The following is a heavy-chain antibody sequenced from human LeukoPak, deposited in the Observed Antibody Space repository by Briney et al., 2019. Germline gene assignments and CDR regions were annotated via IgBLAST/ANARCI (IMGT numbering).Heavy chain of an antibody. V-gene: IGHV3-74*01. CDR3: ATKQWLAPPPDS. Sequence: GGSLRLSCAASGFTFSKDWILWVRQAPRKGLESVSRINTDGTVTTYADSGKGRFTVSRDNADNTMFLQMNSVRDEDTAVYYCATKQWLAPPPDSWGQGTPVTVSS. CDR1: GFTFSKDW. J-gene: IGHJ4*02. D-gene: IGHD6-19*01. CDR2: INTDGTVT.